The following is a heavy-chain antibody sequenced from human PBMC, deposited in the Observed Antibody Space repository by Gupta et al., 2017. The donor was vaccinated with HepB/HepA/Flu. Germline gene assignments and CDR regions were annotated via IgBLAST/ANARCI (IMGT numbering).Heavy chain of an antibody. J-gene: IGHJ4*02. CDR2: INTVGTTT. CDR3: AKSMAGSNDY. Sequence: EWQVVESGGGLVQPGGSLRLSCAASGFTFSNYWMHCVRQAPGKGLVWVSRINTVGTTTNYADSVKGRFTISRDNAKNMLYLQMNSLTAEDTAVYYCAKSMAGSNDYWGQGTLVIVSS. D-gene: IGHD5-24*01. CDR1: GFTFSNYW. V-gene: IGHV3-74*01.